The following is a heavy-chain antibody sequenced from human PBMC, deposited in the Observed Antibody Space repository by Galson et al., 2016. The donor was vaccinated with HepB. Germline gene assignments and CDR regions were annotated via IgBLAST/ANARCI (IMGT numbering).Heavy chain of an antibody. Sequence: SLRLSCAASGFPFSNYVMTWVRQTPGKGLEWVSNIRSGGDTYYADSLKSRFTVSRDDSRNMLYLQMNSLRVDDTAVYSCAKGGGDTTGWYPLDSWGRGILVTVSS. CDR3: AKGGGDTTGWYPLDS. V-gene: IGHV3-23*01. CDR2: IRSGGDT. J-gene: IGHJ4*02. CDR1: GFPFSNYV. D-gene: IGHD6-19*01.